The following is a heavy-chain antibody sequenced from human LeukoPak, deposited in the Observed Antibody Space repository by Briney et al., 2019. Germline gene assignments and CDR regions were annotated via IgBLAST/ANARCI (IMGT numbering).Heavy chain of an antibody. CDR2: ISGGGDSI. J-gene: IGHJ4*02. CDR3: AKESPQFDY. CDR1: GFTFSNYA. Sequence: GRSLRLSCAASGFTFSNYAMSWVRQAPGRGLEWVSTISGGGDSIYYADSVKGRFTISRDNSKNTLYLQMKSLRVEDTAVYYCAKESPQFDYWGQGTLVTVSS. V-gene: IGHV3-23*01.